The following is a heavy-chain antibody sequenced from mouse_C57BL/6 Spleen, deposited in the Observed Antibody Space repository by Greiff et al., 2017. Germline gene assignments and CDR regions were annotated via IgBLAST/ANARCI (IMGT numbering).Heavy chain of an antibody. V-gene: IGHV5-9-1*02. CDR2: ISSGGDYI. D-gene: IGHD2-5*01. J-gene: IGHJ1*03. CDR3: TRDYSNYVYCDV. Sequence: DVQLVESGEGLVKPGGSLKLSCAASGFTFSSYAMSWVRQTPEKRLEWVAYISSGGDYIYYADTVKGRFTISRDNARNTLYLQMSSLKSEDTAMYYCTRDYSNYVYCDVWGTGTTVTGSS. CDR1: GFTFSSYA.